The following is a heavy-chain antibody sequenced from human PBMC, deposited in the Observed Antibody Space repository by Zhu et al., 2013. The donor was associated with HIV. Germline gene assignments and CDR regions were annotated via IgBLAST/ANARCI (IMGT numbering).Heavy chain of an antibody. J-gene: IGHJ6*02. CDR1: GYTFSGYY. Sequence: QVQLVQSGAEVTKPGASVKVSCRASGYTFSGYYFHWVRQAPGQGLEWMGCMNPNSGDTNYEQKFEGRVTMTSDTSISTAYMELSRLTSDDTAVYYCATDQVAVVGNGGYYGVDVWGQGTTVIVSS. CDR3: ATDQVAVVGNGGYYGVDV. V-gene: IGHV1-2*02. D-gene: IGHD6-19*01. CDR2: MNPNSGDT.